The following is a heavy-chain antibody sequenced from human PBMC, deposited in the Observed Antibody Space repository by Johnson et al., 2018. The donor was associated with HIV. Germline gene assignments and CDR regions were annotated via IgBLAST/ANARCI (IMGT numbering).Heavy chain of an antibody. Sequence: QMQLVESGGGVVQPGRSLRLSCAASGFTFSSYAMHWVRQAPGKGLEWVAVISYDGSEKYFADSVKGRFTISRDSSKNTLYLQMNTLRADDTAVYYCARGSRYTHDNDDVYLLQAFDIWGQGTMVTVSS. D-gene: IGHD3-16*01. CDR1: GFTFSSYA. V-gene: IGHV3-30*04. J-gene: IGHJ3*02. CDR3: ARGSRYTHDNDDVYLLQAFDI. CDR2: ISYDGSEK.